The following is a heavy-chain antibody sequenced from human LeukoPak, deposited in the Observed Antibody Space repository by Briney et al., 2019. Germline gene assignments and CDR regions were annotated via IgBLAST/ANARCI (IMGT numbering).Heavy chain of an antibody. CDR2: IWYDGSNK. CDR3: ARDGYYYDSSGYYYFDY. D-gene: IGHD3-22*01. J-gene: IGHJ4*02. CDR1: GFTFGDYA. V-gene: IGHV3-33*01. Sequence: GGSLRLSCTASGFTFGDYAMSWVRQAPGKGLEWVAVIWYDGSNKYYADSVKGRFTISRDNSKNTLYLQMNSLRAEDTAVYYCARDGYYYDSSGYYYFDYWGQGTLVTVSS.